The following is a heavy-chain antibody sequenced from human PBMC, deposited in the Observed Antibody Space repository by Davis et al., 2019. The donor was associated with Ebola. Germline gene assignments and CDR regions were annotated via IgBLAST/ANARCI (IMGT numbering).Heavy chain of an antibody. V-gene: IGHV3-74*01. D-gene: IGHD5-24*01. CDR3: ARSVEMATINYYYYGMDV. Sequence: HTGGSLRLSCAASGFTFSSYWMHWVRHAPGKGLVWVSRINSDGSSTSYADSVKGRFTISRDNAKNTLYLQMNSLRAEDTAVYYCARSVEMATINYYYYGMDVWGQGTTVTVSS. CDR2: INSDGSST. CDR1: GFTFSSYW. J-gene: IGHJ6*02.